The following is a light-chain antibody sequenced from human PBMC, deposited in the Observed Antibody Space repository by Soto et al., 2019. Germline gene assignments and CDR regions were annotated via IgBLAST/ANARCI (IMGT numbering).Light chain of an antibody. V-gene: IGKV3D-20*01. Sequence: EIVLTQSPATLSLSPGERATLSCGASQTISNSFLAWYQQRPGLAPRLLIYDASNRAAGIPDRFSGSGSGKDFSLTISRLEPEDFAVYYCQQFDKLITFGGGTKV. J-gene: IGKJ4*01. CDR2: DAS. CDR3: QQFDKLIT. CDR1: QTISNSF.